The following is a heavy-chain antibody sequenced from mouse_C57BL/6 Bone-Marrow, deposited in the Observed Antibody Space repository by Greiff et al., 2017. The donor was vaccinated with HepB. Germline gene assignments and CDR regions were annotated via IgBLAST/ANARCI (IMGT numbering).Heavy chain of an antibody. V-gene: IGHV1-64*01. Sequence: QVQLKESGAELVKPGASVKLSCKASGYTFTSYWMHWVKQRPGQGLEWIGMIHPNSGSTNYNEKFKSKATLTVDKSSSTAYMQLSSLTSEDSAVYYCARGASYYAMDYWGQGTSVTVSS. CDR3: ARGASYYAMDY. CDR2: IHPNSGST. J-gene: IGHJ4*01. CDR1: GYTFTSYW.